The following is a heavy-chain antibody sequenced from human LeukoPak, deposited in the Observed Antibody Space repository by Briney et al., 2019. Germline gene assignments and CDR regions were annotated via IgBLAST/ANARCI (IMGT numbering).Heavy chain of an antibody. D-gene: IGHD2-15*01. CDR2: IYYSGST. CDR1: GGSISSYY. CDR3: ARARGRYCSGGSCHYDY. J-gene: IGHJ4*02. V-gene: IGHV4-59*01. Sequence: SSETLSLTCTVSGGSISSYYWSWIRQPPGKGLEWIGYIYYSGSTNYNPSLKSRVTISVDTSKNQFSLKLSSVTAADTAVYYCARARGRYCSGGSCHYDYWGQGTLVTVSS.